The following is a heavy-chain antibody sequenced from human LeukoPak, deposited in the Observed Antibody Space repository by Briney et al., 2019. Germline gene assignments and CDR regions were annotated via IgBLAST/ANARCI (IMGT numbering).Heavy chain of an antibody. CDR2: ISGSDGTT. CDR3: AKEQISENDSSGYYSGFDY. Sequence: GGSLRLSCAASGFTFNNHAMSWVRQAPGMGLEWVSGISGSDGTTNYADSVKGRFTVSRDNSKNTLYLQMNSLRAEDTAVYYCAKEQISENDSSGYYSGFDYWGQGTLVTVSS. D-gene: IGHD3-22*01. CDR1: GFTFNNHA. J-gene: IGHJ4*02. V-gene: IGHV3-23*01.